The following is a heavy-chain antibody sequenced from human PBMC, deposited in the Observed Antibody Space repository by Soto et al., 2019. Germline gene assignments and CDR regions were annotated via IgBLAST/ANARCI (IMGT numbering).Heavy chain of an antibody. CDR1: GYSFISHG. J-gene: IGHJ6*03. V-gene: IGHV1-18*01. D-gene: IGHD6-19*01. CDR2: INPYNGNT. Sequence: QVQMEQSGAEVRWPGASVNVSCKASGYSFISHGISWVRQAPGQGLEWMGWINPYNGNTNYAQKFQDRVTLTTDKTTSTAYMELRSLRADDTALYYCARSPRISRAGDVWAKGTAVVVSS. CDR3: ARSPRISRAGDV.